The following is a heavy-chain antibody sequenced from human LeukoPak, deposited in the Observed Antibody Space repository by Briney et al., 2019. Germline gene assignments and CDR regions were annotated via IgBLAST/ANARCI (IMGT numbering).Heavy chain of an antibody. Sequence: GGSLRLSRAASGFTFSSYSMNCVRQAPGKGLEGVSSISSSSSYIYYADSVKGRFTISRDNAKNSLYLQMNSLRAEDTAVYYCARDHSSSSYGYWGQGTLVTVSS. V-gene: IGHV3-21*01. CDR1: GFTFSSYS. CDR2: ISSSSSYI. D-gene: IGHD6-6*01. CDR3: ARDHSSSSYGY. J-gene: IGHJ4*02.